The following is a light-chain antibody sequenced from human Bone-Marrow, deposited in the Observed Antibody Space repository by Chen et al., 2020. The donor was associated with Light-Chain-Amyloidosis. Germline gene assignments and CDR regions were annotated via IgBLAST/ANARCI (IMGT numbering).Light chain of an antibody. CDR2: GNS. CDR3: QSYDSSLIASV. Sequence: HSVLPQPPSLFGAPGQTVTIACPGSSSNIGAAYDVHWYRQLPGTAPKLLIYGNSNRPSGVPDRFSGSKSGTSASLAITGLQAEDEADYYCQSYDSSLIASVFGGGTKLTVL. J-gene: IGLJ2*01. CDR1: SSNIGAAYD. V-gene: IGLV1-40*01.